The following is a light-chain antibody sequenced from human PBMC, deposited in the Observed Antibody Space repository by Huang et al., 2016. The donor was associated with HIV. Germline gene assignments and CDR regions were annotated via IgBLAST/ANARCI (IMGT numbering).Light chain of an antibody. V-gene: IGKV3-15*01. CDR1: QNISSN. J-gene: IGKJ2*01. Sequence: DIVLTQSPATLSLSPGERATLSCRASQNISSNLAWYQQKPGQAPRLLIYGAFTRAAGFPARFSGSGSETEFTLTISSLESEDFAVYYCQQYDNWPPMYTFGQGTKLEI. CDR3: QQYDNWPPMYT. CDR2: GAF.